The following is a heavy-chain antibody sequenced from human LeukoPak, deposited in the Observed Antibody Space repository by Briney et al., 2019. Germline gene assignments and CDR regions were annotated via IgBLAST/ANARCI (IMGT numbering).Heavy chain of an antibody. J-gene: IGHJ4*02. V-gene: IGHV3-33*01. Sequence: PGPSLRLSWAASGFTVSSSGVRSVRQAPSKGLEWVAVIWYDGSNKYYPDSVKGRFTISRDNSKNTLYLQMNSLGAEDTAVYYCARDPGEYCSSTSCYAEAHFDYWGQGTLVTVSS. D-gene: IGHD2-2*01. CDR1: GFTVSSSG. CDR3: ARDPGEYCSSTSCYAEAHFDY. CDR2: IWYDGSNK.